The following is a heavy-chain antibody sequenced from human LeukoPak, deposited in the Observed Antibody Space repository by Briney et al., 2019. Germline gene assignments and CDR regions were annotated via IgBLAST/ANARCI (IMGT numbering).Heavy chain of an antibody. D-gene: IGHD3-9*01. CDR1: GFTFDDYA. V-gene: IGHV3-9*03. J-gene: IGHJ4*02. CDR2: ISWNSGSI. Sequence: GGSLRLSCAASGFTFDDYAMHWVRQAPGKGLEWVSGISWNSGSIGYADSVKGRFTISRDNAKNSLYLQMNSLRAEDMALYYCAKDYGYDILTGSMYFDYWGQGTLVTVSS. CDR3: AKDYGYDILTGSMYFDY.